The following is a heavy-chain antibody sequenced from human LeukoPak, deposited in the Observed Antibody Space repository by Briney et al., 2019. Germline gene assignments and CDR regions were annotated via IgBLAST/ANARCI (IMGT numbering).Heavy chain of an antibody. CDR1: GGSISSYY. CDR3: ARGSRELYYFDY. J-gene: IGHJ4*02. Sequence: SETLSLTCTVSGGSISSYYWSWIRQPPGKGLEWIGYIYYSGSTKYNPTLKSRVTISVDASKTQFSLKLNSVTAADTAVYYCARGSRELYYFDYWGQGTLVTVSS. D-gene: IGHD1-7*01. CDR2: IYYSGST. V-gene: IGHV4-59*01.